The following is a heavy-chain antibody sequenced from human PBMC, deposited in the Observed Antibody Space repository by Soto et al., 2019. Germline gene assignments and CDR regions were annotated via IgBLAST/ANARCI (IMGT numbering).Heavy chain of an antibody. D-gene: IGHD1-7*01. CDR1: GGTFSNHA. V-gene: IGHV1-69*12. J-gene: IGHJ3*02. CDR3: ARAVEADGTFREDVFDI. Sequence: QVHLVQSGAEVKKPGSSVKVSCKAPGGTFSNHAINWVRQAPGQGLEWMGRIIPIFTTTNYAQKFQGRVTMTADESTITAYLELSSLKHDDTAVYYCARAVEADGTFREDVFDIWGQGTLVTVSS. CDR2: IIPIFTTT.